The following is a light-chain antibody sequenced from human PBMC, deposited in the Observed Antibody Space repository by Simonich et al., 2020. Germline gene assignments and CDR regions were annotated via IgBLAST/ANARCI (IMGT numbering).Light chain of an antibody. CDR3: QQYYSTPQT. V-gene: IGKV4-1*01. J-gene: IGKJ1*01. CDR1: QSVLYSSNNKNY. CDR2: WAS. Sequence: DIVMTQSPDSLAVSLGERATINCKSSQSVLYSSNNKNYFAWYQQKPGQPPKLLIYWASTRESGVPDRFSGSGSGTDFTLTTSSLQAEDVAVYYCQQYYSTPQTFGQGTKVEIK.